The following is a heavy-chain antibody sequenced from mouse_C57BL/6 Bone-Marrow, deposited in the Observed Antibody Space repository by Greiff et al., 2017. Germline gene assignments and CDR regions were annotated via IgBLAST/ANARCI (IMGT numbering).Heavy chain of an antibody. CDR2: FYPGSGSI. V-gene: IGHV1-62-2*01. Sequence: QVQLKQSGAELVKPGASVKLSCKASGYTFTEYTIHWVKQRSGQGLEWIGWFYPGSGSIKYNEKFKDKATLTADKSSRTVYMELSRLTSEDSAVYFCARHGDYYGSSHPYYFDYWGQGTTLTVSS. CDR3: ARHGDYYGSSHPYYFDY. J-gene: IGHJ2*01. CDR1: GYTFTEYT. D-gene: IGHD1-1*01.